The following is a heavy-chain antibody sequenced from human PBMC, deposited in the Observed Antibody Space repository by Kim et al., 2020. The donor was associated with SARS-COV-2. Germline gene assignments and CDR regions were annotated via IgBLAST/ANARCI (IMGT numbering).Heavy chain of an antibody. CDR3: ARVYYYDSSGPIDAFDI. J-gene: IGHJ3*02. Sequence: LKSRVTIAVDTSKNQFSLKLSAVTAADTAVYYCARVYYYDSSGPIDAFDIWGQGTMVTVSS. D-gene: IGHD3-22*01. V-gene: IGHV4-39*07.